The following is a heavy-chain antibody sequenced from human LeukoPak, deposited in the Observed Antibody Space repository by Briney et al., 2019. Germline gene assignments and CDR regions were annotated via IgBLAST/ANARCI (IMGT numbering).Heavy chain of an antibody. CDR2: IYHSGST. CDR3: ARGGSRSDSSGYYYAY. CDR1: GGSISSSGYY. Sequence: SETLSLTCTVSGGSISSSGYYWGWIRQPPGKGLEWIGSIYHSGSTYYNPSLKSRVTISVDTSKNQFSLKLSSVTAADTAVYYCARGGSRSDSSGYYYAYWGQGTLVTVSS. V-gene: IGHV4-39*07. D-gene: IGHD3-22*01. J-gene: IGHJ4*02.